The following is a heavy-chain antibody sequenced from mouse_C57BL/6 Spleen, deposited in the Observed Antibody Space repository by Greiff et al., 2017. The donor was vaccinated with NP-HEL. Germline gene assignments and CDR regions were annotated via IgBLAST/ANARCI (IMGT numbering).Heavy chain of an antibody. Sequence: EVKLMESGGGLVKPGGSLKLSCAASGFTFSDYGMHWVRQAPEKGLEWVAYISSGSSTIYYADTVKGRFTISRDNAKNTLFLQMTSLRSEDTAMYYCARDDGYRSYWYFDVWGTGTTVTVSS. CDR2: ISSGSSTI. CDR1: GFTFSDYG. J-gene: IGHJ1*03. CDR3: ARDDGYRSYWYFDV. V-gene: IGHV5-17*01. D-gene: IGHD2-3*01.